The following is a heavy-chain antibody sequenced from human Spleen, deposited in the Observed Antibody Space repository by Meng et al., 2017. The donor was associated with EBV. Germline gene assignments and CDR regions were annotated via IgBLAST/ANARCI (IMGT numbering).Heavy chain of an antibody. J-gene: IGHJ4*02. CDR3: SRDLVGSDDD. CDR1: GFSFSRYW. V-gene: IGHV3-74*01. D-gene: IGHD6-25*01. CDR2: TNEDGRIT. Sequence: VPLVESGRTLVQPGGSLRLSCAASGFSFSRYWMHWVRQVPGKGLVWVSRTNEDGRITNYADSVKGRFTISRDNTKNTLYLQMNSLRAEDTAVYFCSRDLVGSDDDWGQGTLVTVSS.